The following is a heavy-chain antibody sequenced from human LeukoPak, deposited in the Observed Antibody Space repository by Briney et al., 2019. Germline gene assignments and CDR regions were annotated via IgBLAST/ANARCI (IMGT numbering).Heavy chain of an antibody. Sequence: SETLSLTCTVSGGSISSYYWSRIRQPAGKGLEWIGRIYTSGSTNYNPSLKSRVTMSVDTSKNQFSLKLSSVTAADTAVYYCATSPITIFGVAHWSDPWGQGTLVTVSS. J-gene: IGHJ5*02. CDR3: ATSPITIFGVAHWSDP. V-gene: IGHV4-4*07. CDR2: IYTSGST. CDR1: GGSISSYY. D-gene: IGHD3-3*01.